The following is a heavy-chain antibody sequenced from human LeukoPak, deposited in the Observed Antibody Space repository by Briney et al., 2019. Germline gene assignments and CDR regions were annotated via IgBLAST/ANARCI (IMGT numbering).Heavy chain of an antibody. Sequence: GGSLRLSCAASGFTFSNYAMNWVRQAPGKGLEWVSGITDNGANTYYADSVKGRFTISRDNSKNTLYLQMNSLRAEDTALYYCAKGRHYYYCYMDVWGKGTTVTVSS. V-gene: IGHV3-23*01. CDR1: GFTFSNYA. J-gene: IGHJ6*03. CDR2: ITDNGANT. CDR3: AKGRHYYYCYMDV.